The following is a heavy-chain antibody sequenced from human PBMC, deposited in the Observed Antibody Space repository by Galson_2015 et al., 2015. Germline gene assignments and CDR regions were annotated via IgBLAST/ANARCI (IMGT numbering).Heavy chain of an antibody. CDR3: ARDRGYCSGGSCYSGGMDV. J-gene: IGHJ6*02. Sequence: SLRLSCAASGFTFSSYGMHWVRQAPGKGLEWVAVIWYDGSNKYYADSVKGRFTISRDNSKNTLYLQMNSLRAEDTAVCYCARDRGYCSGGSCYSGGMDVWGQGTTVTVSS. CDR2: IWYDGSNK. V-gene: IGHV3-33*01. CDR1: GFTFSSYG. D-gene: IGHD2-15*01.